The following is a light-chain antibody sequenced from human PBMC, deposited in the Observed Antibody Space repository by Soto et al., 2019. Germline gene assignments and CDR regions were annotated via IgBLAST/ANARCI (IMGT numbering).Light chain of an antibody. CDR1: QGISSY. CDR3: QQVNSYPLT. V-gene: IGKV1-9*01. CDR2: AAS. J-gene: IGKJ4*01. Sequence: DIQLTQSPSFLSASVGDRVTITCRASQGISSYLTWSQQQPGKAPKLLIYAASTLESGVPSRFSGSGSGTEFTLTISSLQPEDSATYYCQQVNSYPLTFGGGTKVEIK.